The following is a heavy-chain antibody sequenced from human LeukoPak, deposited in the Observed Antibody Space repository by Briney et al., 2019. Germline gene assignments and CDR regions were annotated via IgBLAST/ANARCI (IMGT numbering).Heavy chain of an antibody. J-gene: IGHJ4*02. D-gene: IGHD4-17*01. CDR1: GFSLSTSGMA. Sequence: SGPALVKPTQTLRLTCTFSGFSLSTSGMAVTWIGQPPGKALEWLALIDWEDDAFYSTSLKMRLTISKDTSKNLVVLTMTNMAPVDTGTYYCARIPLYGAYLGYWGQGTLVTVSS. CDR2: IDWEDDA. CDR3: ARIPLYGAYLGY. V-gene: IGHV2-70*01.